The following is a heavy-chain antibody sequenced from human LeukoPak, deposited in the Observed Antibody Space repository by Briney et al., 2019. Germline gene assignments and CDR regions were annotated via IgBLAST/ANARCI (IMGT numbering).Heavy chain of an antibody. J-gene: IGHJ5*02. D-gene: IGHD3-3*01. CDR2: FHTSGGT. CDR3: ASTVFGVTYNWFDP. Sequence: PSETLSLTCTVSGASISSGSYFWSWVRQPAGKALESMGRFHTSGGTNYNPSLESRVTISVDTSKNQFSLKLTSVTAADTAVYYCASTVFGVTYNWFDPWGQGTLVTVSS. CDR1: GASISSGSYF. V-gene: IGHV4-61*02.